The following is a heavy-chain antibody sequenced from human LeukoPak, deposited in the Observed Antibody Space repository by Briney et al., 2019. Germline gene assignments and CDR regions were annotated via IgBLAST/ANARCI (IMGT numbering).Heavy chain of an antibody. D-gene: IGHD4-17*01. J-gene: IGHJ5*02. CDR1: GFTFSSYA. V-gene: IGHV3-23*01. Sequence: GGSLRLSCAASGFTFSSYAMSWVRQAPGKGLEWVSAISGSGGSTYYADSVKGRFTISIDNSKNTLYLQMNSLRAEDTALYYCARAPGEGWFDPWGQGTLVTVSS. CDR3: ARAPGEGWFDP. CDR2: ISGSGGST.